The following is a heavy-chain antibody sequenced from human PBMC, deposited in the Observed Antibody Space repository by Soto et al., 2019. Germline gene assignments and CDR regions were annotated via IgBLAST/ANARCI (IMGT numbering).Heavy chain of an antibody. V-gene: IGHV3-30-3*01. J-gene: IGHJ4*02. CDR2: ISYDGSNK. D-gene: IGHD2-21*01. Sequence: QPGGSLRLSCAASGFTFSSYAMHWVRQAPGKGLEWVAVISYDGSNKYYADSVKGRFTISRDNSKNTLYLQMNSLRAEDTAVYYCARDGIESWGQGTLVTVSS. CDR3: ARDGIES. CDR1: GFTFSSYA.